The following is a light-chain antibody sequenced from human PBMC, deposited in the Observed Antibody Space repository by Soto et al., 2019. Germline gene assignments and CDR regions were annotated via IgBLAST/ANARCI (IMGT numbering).Light chain of an antibody. V-gene: IGKV1-12*01. CDR1: QAFGNM. CDR3: QQAATYPLN. Sequence: DIQMTQSPSSVSASVGDRVLISRRASQAFGNMLDRYQQKRGKAPKLLIYGISTLQGGVPSRFSGSESGADVTVSNNSVKPEDNATYYFQQAATYPLNFGRETDVEI. CDR2: GIS. J-gene: IGKJ4*01.